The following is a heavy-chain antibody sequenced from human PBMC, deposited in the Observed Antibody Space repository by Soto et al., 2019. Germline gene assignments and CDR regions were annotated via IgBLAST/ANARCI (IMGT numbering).Heavy chain of an antibody. CDR3: ARVVVGSRLSLDY. V-gene: IGHV1-69*01. D-gene: IGHD1-26*01. CDR2: ISPIFGTP. Sequence: QVQLVQSGAEVKKPGSSVTVSCKASGGTFSSYTISWVRQAPGQGLEWMAGISPIFGTPIYAQKFQDRVTITEDDSTMTAYMEMNRLTSEDTAVYYWARVVVGSRLSLDYWCQGTLVTISS. J-gene: IGHJ4*02. CDR1: GGTFSSYT.